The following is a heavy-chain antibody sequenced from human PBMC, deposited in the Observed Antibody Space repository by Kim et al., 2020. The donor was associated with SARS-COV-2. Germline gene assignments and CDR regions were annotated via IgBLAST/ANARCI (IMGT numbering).Heavy chain of an antibody. D-gene: IGHD4-17*01. Sequence: GGSLRLSCAASGFNFGVYAMHWVRQGPGKGLEWVAGISGDGDWMDFADSVKGRFTISRDNAKNSLYLQMNSLRGDDTALYYCAKDLRVVSGAPLYGSYSDQDYYNGLDVWGQGTTVTVSS. V-gene: IGHV3-9*01. CDR1: GFNFGVYA. CDR2: ISGDGDWM. CDR3: AKDLRVVSGAPLYGSYSDQDYYNGLDV. J-gene: IGHJ6*02.